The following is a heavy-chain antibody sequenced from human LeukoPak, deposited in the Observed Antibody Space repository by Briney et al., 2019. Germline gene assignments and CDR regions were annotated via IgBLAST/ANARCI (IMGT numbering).Heavy chain of an antibody. V-gene: IGHV1-69*05. J-gene: IGHJ4*02. D-gene: IGHD3-10*01. Sequence: EASVKVSCKASGGTFSSYAISWARQAPGQGLEWMGGIIPIFGTANYAQKFQERVTITRDMSTSTAYMELSSLRSEDTAVYYCAATGSGSFVGDYWGQGTLVTVSS. CDR3: AATGSGSFVGDY. CDR1: GGTFSSYA. CDR2: IIPIFGTA.